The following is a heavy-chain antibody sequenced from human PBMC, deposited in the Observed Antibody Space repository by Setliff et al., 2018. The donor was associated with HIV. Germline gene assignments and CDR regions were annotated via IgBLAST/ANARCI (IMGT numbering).Heavy chain of an antibody. D-gene: IGHD3-22*01. V-gene: IGHV4-34*01. CDR3: GGSYFYDSSGFYSNNWFDP. J-gene: IGHJ5*02. CDR1: SGSFSGYY. CDR2: INHSRST. Sequence: SETLSLTCAVYSGSFSGYYWSWIRQPPGKGLEWIGEINHSRSTKYNPSLKSRVTISVDTSKNQFSLKLTSVTAADTAVYYCGGSYFYDSSGFYSNNWFDPWGQGTLVTVSS.